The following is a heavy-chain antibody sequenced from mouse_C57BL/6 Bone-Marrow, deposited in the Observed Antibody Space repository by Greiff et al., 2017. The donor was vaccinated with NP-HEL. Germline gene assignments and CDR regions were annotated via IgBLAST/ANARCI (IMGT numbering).Heavy chain of an antibody. J-gene: IGHJ2*01. D-gene: IGHD2-3*01. V-gene: IGHV3-8*01. Sequence: EVMLVESGPGLAKPSQTLSLTCSVTGYSITSDYWSWIRKFPGNKLEYMGYISYSGSTYYNPSLKSRISITRDTSKNQYYLQLNSVTTEDTATYYCAGGGWLPHWGQGTTLTVSS. CDR3: AGGGWLPH. CDR1: GYSITSDY. CDR2: ISYSGST.